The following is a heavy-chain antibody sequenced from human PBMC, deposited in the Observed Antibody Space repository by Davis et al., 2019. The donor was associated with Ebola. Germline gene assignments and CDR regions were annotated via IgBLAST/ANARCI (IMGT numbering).Heavy chain of an antibody. CDR2: IYYSGST. J-gene: IGHJ4*02. CDR1: GGSISSNSYY. CDR3: ARDLAVRPEDY. Sequence: SETLSLTCTVSGGSISSNSYYWTWIRQSPEKGLEWIGNIYYSGSTYYNPSLKSRLIMSVDRAKDQFSLQLTSVTAADTAIYYCARDLAVRPEDYWGQGTLVTVSS. D-gene: IGHD6-6*01. V-gene: IGHV4-39*02.